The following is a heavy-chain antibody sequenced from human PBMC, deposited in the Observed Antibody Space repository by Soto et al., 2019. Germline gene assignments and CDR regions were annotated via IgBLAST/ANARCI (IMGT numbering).Heavy chain of an antibody. Sequence: PGGSLRLSCAASGFTFSSYSMNWVRQAPGKGLEWVSYISSSSSTIYYADSVKGRFTISRDNAKNSLYLQMNSLRAEDTAVYYSARNPSLDGLNWFDPWGQGTLVTVS. J-gene: IGHJ5*02. CDR1: GFTFSSYS. D-gene: IGHD3-3*01. CDR3: ARNPSLDGLNWFDP. V-gene: IGHV3-48*01. CDR2: ISSSSSTI.